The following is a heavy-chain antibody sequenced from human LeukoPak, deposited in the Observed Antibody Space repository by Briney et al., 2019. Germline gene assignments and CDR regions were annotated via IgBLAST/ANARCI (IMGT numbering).Heavy chain of an antibody. V-gene: IGHV4-59*08. D-gene: IGHD3-10*01. CDR2: IYYSGST. CDR1: GGSISSYY. Sequence: SENLSLTCTVSGGSISSYYWSWIRQPPGKGLEWIGYIYYSGSTNYNPSLKSRVTISVDTSKNQFSLKLGSVTAADTAVYYCASHNQYYYGSGSFDYWGQGALVTVPS. J-gene: IGHJ4*02. CDR3: ASHNQYYYGSGSFDY.